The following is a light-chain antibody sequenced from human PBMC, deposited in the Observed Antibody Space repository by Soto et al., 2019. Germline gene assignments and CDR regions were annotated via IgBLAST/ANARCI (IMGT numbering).Light chain of an antibody. CDR1: QSVSNNY. J-gene: IGKJ5*01. V-gene: IGKV3-20*01. CDR3: QQYSTSPT. CDR2: GAS. Sequence: EIVLTQSPGTLSLSPGERATLSCRASQSVSNNYLAWYQQKPGQAPRRLIYGASSRATGIPDRSSGSGSGTDFTLTISRLEPEDFAVYYCQQYSTSPTFGEGTRLEIK.